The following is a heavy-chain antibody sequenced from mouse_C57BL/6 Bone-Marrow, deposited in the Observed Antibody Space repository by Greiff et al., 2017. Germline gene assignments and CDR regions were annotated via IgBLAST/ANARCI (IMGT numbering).Heavy chain of an antibody. D-gene: IGHD1-1*01. CDR2: IDPEDGDT. J-gene: IGHJ3*01. CDR3: TPHRYGSSWFAY. Sequence: VQLKESGAELVRPGASVKLSCTASGFNIKDYYMHWVKQRPEQGLEWIGRIDPEDGDTEYAPKFQGKATMTADTSSNTAYLQLSSLTSEDTAVYYCTPHRYGSSWFAYWGQGTLVTVSA. V-gene: IGHV14-1*01. CDR1: GFNIKDYY.